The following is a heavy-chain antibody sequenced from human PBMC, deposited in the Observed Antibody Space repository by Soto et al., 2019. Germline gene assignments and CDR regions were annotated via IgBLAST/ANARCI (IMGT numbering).Heavy chain of an antibody. CDR1: GGSFSGYY. D-gene: IGHD3-22*01. CDR3: ARRGTMIVVAKRAFDY. CDR2: INHSGST. V-gene: IGHV4-34*01. J-gene: IGHJ4*02. Sequence: SETLSLTCAVYGGSFSGYYWIWIRQPPGKGLEWIGEINHSGSTNYNPSLKSRVTISVDTSKNQFSLKLSSVTAADTAVYYCARRGTMIVVAKRAFDYWGQGTLVTVSS.